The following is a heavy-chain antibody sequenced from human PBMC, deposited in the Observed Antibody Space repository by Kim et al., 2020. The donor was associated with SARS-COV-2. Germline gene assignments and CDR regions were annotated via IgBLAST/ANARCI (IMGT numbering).Heavy chain of an antibody. J-gene: IGHJ4*02. V-gene: IGHV3-15*01. Sequence: GGSLRLSCAASGFSFSNAWMSWVRQAPGKGLEWVGRIKSKTDGGTTDYAAPVKGRFSISRDDSKNTLYLQMNSLKTEDTAVYYCITDGNYGSGSPDYWGQGTLVTVSS. CDR2: IKSKTDGGTT. CDR3: ITDGNYGSGSPDY. D-gene: IGHD3-10*01. CDR1: GFSFSNAW.